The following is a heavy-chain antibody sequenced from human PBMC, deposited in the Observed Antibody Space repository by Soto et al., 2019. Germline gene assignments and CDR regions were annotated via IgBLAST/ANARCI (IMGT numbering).Heavy chain of an antibody. CDR1: GGTFSSYT. CDR2: IIPILGIA. V-gene: IGHV1-69*02. CDR3: ARVEGRASCCP. D-gene: IGHD2-2*01. Sequence: QVQLVQSGAEVKKPGSSVKVSCKASGGTFSSYTISWVRQAPGQGLEWMGRIIPILGIANYAQKFQGRVTITANKATSTAYRELSSLRSEDTAVYYCARVEGRASCCPWGQGTLVTVSS. J-gene: IGHJ5*02.